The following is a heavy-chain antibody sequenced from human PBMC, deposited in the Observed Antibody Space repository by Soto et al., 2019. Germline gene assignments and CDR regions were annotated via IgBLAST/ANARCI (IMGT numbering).Heavy chain of an antibody. CDR2: ISYDGSNK. CDR1: GFTFSSYG. J-gene: IGHJ3*02. V-gene: IGHV3-30*18. Sequence: QVQLVESGGGVVQPGRSLRLSCAASGFTFSSYGMHWVRQAPGKGLEWVAVISYDGSNKYYADSVKGRFTISRDNSKNTLYLQMNSLRAEDTAVYYCAKVIGDDSSGYYFFFDAFDIWGQGTMVTVSS. CDR3: AKVIGDDSSGYYFFFDAFDI. D-gene: IGHD3-22*01.